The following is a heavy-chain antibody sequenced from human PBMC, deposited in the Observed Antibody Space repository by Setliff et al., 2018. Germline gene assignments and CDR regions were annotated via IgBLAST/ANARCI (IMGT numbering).Heavy chain of an antibody. Sequence: PSETLSLTGTVAGGSISSYYWSWIRQPAGKGLEWIGHIYIGGSANYNPSLKSRVTMSIDTSKNQFSLKLNSVTAADMAVYYCAREQWLDPPGYYMDVWAKGTTVTVSS. CDR2: IYIGGSA. CDR3: AREQWLDPPGYYMDV. V-gene: IGHV4-4*07. J-gene: IGHJ6*03. D-gene: IGHD6-19*01. CDR1: GGSISSYY.